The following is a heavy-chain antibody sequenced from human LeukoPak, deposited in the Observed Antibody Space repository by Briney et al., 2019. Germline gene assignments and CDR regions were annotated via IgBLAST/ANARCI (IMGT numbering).Heavy chain of an antibody. CDR2: INHSGGT. V-gene: IGHV4-34*01. Sequence: ETLSLTCTVSGGSISGYYWSWIRQPPGKGLEWIGEINHSGGTNHNPCLKSRVTISVDTSKNQFSLNLSSVTAADTAVYYCARTRYNGYDRHFDSWGRGYLGSVSS. J-gene: IGHJ4*02. D-gene: IGHD5-12*01. CDR3: ARTRYNGYDRHFDS. CDR1: GGSISGYY.